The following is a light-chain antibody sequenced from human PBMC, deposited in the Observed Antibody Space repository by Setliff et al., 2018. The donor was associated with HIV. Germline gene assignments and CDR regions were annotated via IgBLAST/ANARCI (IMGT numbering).Light chain of an antibody. J-gene: IGLJ3*02. CDR1: SSDVGAYNY. CDR2: VVS. Sequence: QSAMTQPASVSGFPGKSITISCTGTSSDVGAYNYVSLYQQNLVKAPKLMIYVVSKRPSGVFNRFSGSKSGNTASLTISGLQAADEADYYCSSSASSNTLVFGGGTKVTV. CDR3: SSSASSNTLV. V-gene: IGLV2-23*02.